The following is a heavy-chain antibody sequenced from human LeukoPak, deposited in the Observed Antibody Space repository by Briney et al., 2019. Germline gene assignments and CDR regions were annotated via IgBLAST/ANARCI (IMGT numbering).Heavy chain of an antibody. V-gene: IGHV3-21*01. CDR2: IAGGGGYI. D-gene: IGHD3-9*01. CDR1: GFTFSSYS. J-gene: IGHJ4*02. CDR3: AKFRLSNYEILTGDYYYFDY. Sequence: GGSLRLSCAASGFTFSSYSMIWVRQTPGKGLEWVSSIAGGGGYIYYADSVKGRFTISRDNAKNSLYLQMNSLRAEDTAVYYCAKFRLSNYEILTGDYYYFDYWGQGTQVTVSS.